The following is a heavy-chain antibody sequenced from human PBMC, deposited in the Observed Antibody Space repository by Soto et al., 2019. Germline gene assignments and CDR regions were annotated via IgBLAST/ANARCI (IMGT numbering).Heavy chain of an antibody. CDR1: GFTFSRFW. CDR3: ARGRTWFAP. CDR2: IKEDGSET. J-gene: IGHJ5*02. V-gene: IGHV3-7*01. Sequence: PGGSLRLSCEGSGFTFSRFWMIWARQAPGKGLEWVANIKEDGSETYYVDSVKGRFTISRDNAKNSVFLQMNSLRGEDTAVYYCARGRTWFAPWGQGTLVTVSS.